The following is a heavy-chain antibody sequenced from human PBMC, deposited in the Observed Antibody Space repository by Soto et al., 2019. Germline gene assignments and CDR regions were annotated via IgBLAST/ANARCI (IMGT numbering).Heavy chain of an antibody. Sequence: EVQLVESGGDLVQPGGSLKLSCAASGFTFSGSAMHWVRQASGKGLEWVGRIRSKANSYATAYAASVKGRFTISRDDSKNTAYLQMNRLTTEDTAVYYCTRHPDPVGVVASYYYYGMDVWGQGTTVTVSS. J-gene: IGHJ6*02. V-gene: IGHV3-73*02. CDR1: GFTFSGSA. CDR2: IRSKANSYAT. CDR3: TRHPDPVGVVASYYYYGMDV. D-gene: IGHD3-3*01.